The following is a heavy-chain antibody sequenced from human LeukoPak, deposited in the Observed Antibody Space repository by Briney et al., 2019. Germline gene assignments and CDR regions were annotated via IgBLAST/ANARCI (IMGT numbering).Heavy chain of an antibody. Sequence: NPSETLSLTCAVSGGSISSSNWWSWVRRPPGKGLEWIGEIYHSGSTNYNPSLKRRVTISGDKYENQFSLKLSSVTAADTAVYYCASVLLWFGEFPRFDPWGQGTLVTISS. V-gene: IGHV4-4*02. CDR1: GGSISSSNW. J-gene: IGHJ5*02. CDR3: ASVLLWFGEFPRFDP. D-gene: IGHD3-10*01. CDR2: IYHSGST.